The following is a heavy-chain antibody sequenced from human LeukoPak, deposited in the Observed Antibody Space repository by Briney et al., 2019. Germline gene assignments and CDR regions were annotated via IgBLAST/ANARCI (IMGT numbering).Heavy chain of an antibody. J-gene: IGHJ4*02. Sequence: ETLSLTCTVSGGSISPFYWSWIRQPPGKGLEWIAYIYYSGSTAYNPSLKSRVAISVDTSNNQVSLKLSSVTAADTAVDYCARHGYCSGGSCYGDYWGQGTPCTVSS. CDR2: IYYSGST. D-gene: IGHD2-15*01. CDR1: GGSISPFY. V-gene: IGHV4-59*08. CDR3: ARHGYCSGGSCYGDY.